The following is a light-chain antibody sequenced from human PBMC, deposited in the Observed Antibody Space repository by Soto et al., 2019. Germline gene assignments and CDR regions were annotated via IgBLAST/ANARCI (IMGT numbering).Light chain of an antibody. CDR1: QSVRNN. V-gene: IGKV3-15*01. Sequence: EIVLTQSPGTLSLSPGERATLSCRASQSVRNNLAWYQQKPGQAPRLLIYGASTRATGIPARFSGRGSGTEFTLTISSLQSEDFALYYCQHYNNWPPAWTFGQGTKVDIK. CDR2: GAS. CDR3: QHYNNWPPAWT. J-gene: IGKJ1*01.